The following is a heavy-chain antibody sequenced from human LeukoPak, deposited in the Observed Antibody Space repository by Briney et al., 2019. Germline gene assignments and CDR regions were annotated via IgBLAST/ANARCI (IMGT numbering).Heavy chain of an antibody. D-gene: IGHD1-1*01. J-gene: IGHJ4*02. CDR3: AMSHTLEDD. CDR1: GFTFSSYA. CDR2: IKQDGREK. V-gene: IGHV3-7*01. Sequence: GGSLRLSCAASGFTFSSYAMSWVRQAPGKGLEWVANIKQDGREKYYVDPVKGRFTISRDNAKNSLYLQMNSLRPEDTALYYCAMSHTLEDDWGQGALVIVSS.